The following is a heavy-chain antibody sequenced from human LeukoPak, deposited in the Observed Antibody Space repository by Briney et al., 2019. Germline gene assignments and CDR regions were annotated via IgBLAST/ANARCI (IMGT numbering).Heavy chain of an antibody. CDR1: GGTFSSYT. Sequence: SVKVSCKASGGTFSSYTISWVRQAPGQGLEWMGRIIPILGIANYAQKFQGRVTITADKFTSTAYMELSSLRSEDTAVYYCARGFLGYCSGGSCYWFDPWGQGTLVTVSS. V-gene: IGHV1-69*02. CDR3: ARGFLGYCSGGSCYWFDP. D-gene: IGHD2-15*01. J-gene: IGHJ5*02. CDR2: IIPILGIA.